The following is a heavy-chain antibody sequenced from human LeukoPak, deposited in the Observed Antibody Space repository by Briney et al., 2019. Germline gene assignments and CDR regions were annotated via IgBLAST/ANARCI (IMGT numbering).Heavy chain of an antibody. CDR3: ARVNFDYAFDI. V-gene: IGHV4-31*03. CDR2: IYYSGST. J-gene: IGHJ3*02. CDR1: GGSISSGGYY. Sequence: SQTLSLNCTVSGGSISSGGYYWSWIRQHPGKGLEWIGYIYYSGSTYYSPSLKSRVTISVDTSKNQFSLKLSSVTAADTAVYYCARVNFDYAFDIWGQGTMVTVSS. D-gene: IGHD3-9*01.